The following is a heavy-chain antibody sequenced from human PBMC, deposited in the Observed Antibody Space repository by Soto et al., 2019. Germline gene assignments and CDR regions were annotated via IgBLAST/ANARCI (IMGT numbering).Heavy chain of an antibody. J-gene: IGHJ3*02. Sequence: ASVKVSCKASGYTFTGYYMHWVRQAPGQGLEWMGWINHKSGGTNYEQKFQGWVTMTRDTSISTAYMELSRLRSDDTPVYNCAREEYSSSGAFDIWGQGTMVTVSS. V-gene: IGHV1-2*04. D-gene: IGHD6-6*01. CDR3: AREEYSSSGAFDI. CDR1: GYTFTGYY. CDR2: INHKSGGT.